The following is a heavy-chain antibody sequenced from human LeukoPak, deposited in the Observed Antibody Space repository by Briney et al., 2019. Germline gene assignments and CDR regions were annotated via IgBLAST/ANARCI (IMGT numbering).Heavy chain of an antibody. CDR1: GYTFTSYG. V-gene: IGHV1-18*01. D-gene: IGHD3-3*01. Sequence: ASVKVSCKASGYTFTSYGISWVRQAPGQGLEWMGWISAYNGNTNYAQKLQGRVTMTTDTSTSTAYMELRSLRSDDTAVYYCARDTLKYYDFWSGYYRPPPYYHGMGVWGQGTTVTVSS. CDR2: ISAYNGNT. J-gene: IGHJ6*02. CDR3: ARDTLKYYDFWSGYYRPPPYYHGMGV.